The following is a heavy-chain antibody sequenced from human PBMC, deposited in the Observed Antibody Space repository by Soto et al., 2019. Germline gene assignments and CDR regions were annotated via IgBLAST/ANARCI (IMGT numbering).Heavy chain of an antibody. D-gene: IGHD1-26*01. CDR3: AKFASGSYPYYFDN. Sequence: GGSLRLSCAASGFTFGSYTMNWVRQTPGKGLEWVSAISYSGDTTNYADSVKGRFTIPRDNSRDTLYLQMNSLRVEDTAIYYCAKFASGSYPYYFDNWGQGTLVTVSS. CDR2: ISYSGDTT. V-gene: IGHV3-23*01. J-gene: IGHJ4*02. CDR1: GFTFGSYT.